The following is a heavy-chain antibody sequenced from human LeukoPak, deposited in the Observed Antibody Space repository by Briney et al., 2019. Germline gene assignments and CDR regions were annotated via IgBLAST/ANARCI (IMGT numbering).Heavy chain of an antibody. CDR3: ARDQDGSYSFDY. CDR1: GFTFSSYT. Sequence: GGSLGLSCAASGFTFSSYTMNWVRQAPGKGLEWVSCISSSSGYIYYADSVKGRFTISRDNAKNSLYLQMNSLRAEDTAVYLCARDQDGSYSFDYWGQGTLVTVSS. V-gene: IGHV3-21*01. J-gene: IGHJ4*02. CDR2: ISSSSGYI. D-gene: IGHD1-26*01.